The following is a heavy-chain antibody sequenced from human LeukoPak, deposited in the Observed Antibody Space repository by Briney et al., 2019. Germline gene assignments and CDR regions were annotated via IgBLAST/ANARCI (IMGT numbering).Heavy chain of an antibody. CDR1: GASTSNSNYY. Sequence: SETLSLTCTVSGASTSNSNYYWGWIRQPPGEGLEWIGNIYYSGSTYYNPSLKSRVTISIDTSRNQFSLQLSSVTAADTAVYYCARVRYGSGSYYRHFDYWGQGTLVTVSS. D-gene: IGHD3-10*01. V-gene: IGHV4-39*07. CDR2: IYYSGST. J-gene: IGHJ4*02. CDR3: ARVRYGSGSYYRHFDY.